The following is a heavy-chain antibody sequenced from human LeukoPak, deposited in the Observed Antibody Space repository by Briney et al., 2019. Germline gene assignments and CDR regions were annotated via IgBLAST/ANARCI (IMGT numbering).Heavy chain of an antibody. CDR1: GGSFSGYY. J-gene: IGHJ4*02. CDR3: AREGRGYSGYARY. D-gene: IGHD5-12*01. Sequence: SETLSLTCAVYGGSFSGYYWSWIRQPPGKGLEWIGEINHSGSTNYNPSLKSRVTISVDTSKNQFSLKLSSETAAVTAVDYCAREGRGYSGYARYWGQGTLVTVSS. V-gene: IGHV4-34*01. CDR2: INHSGST.